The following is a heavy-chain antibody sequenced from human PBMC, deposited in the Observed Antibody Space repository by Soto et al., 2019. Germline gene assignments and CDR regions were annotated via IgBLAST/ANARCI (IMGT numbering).Heavy chain of an antibody. CDR2: ISAYNGNT. V-gene: IGHV1-18*01. Sequence: QVQLVQSGAEVKKPGASVKVSCEASGYTFTSYGISWVRQAPGQGLEWMGWISAYNGNTNYAQKLQGRVTMTTDTSTSTAYMELRSLRSDDTAVYYCARGWDYYDSSGRRAFDIWGQGTMVTVSS. D-gene: IGHD3-22*01. CDR3: ARGWDYYDSSGRRAFDI. J-gene: IGHJ3*02. CDR1: GYTFTSYG.